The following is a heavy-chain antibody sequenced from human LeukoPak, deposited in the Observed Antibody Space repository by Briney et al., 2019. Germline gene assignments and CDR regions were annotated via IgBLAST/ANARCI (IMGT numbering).Heavy chain of an antibody. CDR3: AKLGSRAYYEDFHW. J-gene: IGHJ4*02. V-gene: IGHV3-30*04. Sequence: GGSLRLSCAASGFTFSSYAMHWVRQAPGKGLEWVAVISYDGSNKYYADSVKGRFTISRDNSKNTLYLQMNSLKTEDTAVYYCAKLGSRAYYEDFHWWGQGTLVTVSS. CDR2: ISYDGSNK. CDR1: GFTFSSYA. D-gene: IGHD3-22*01.